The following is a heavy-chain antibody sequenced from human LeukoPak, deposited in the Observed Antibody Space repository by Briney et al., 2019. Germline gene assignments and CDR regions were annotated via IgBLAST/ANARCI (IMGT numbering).Heavy chain of an antibody. CDR2: IYYSGST. CDR3: ARDQTSGSGTYFDY. V-gene: IGHV4-39*07. J-gene: IGHJ4*02. D-gene: IGHD3-10*01. CDR1: GGSISSSSYY. Sequence: SETLSLTCTVSGGSISSSSYYWGWIRQPPGKGLEWIGSIYYSGSTYYNPSLKSRVTISVDTSKNQFSLKLSSVTAADTAVYYCARDQTSGSGTYFDYWGQGTLVTVSS.